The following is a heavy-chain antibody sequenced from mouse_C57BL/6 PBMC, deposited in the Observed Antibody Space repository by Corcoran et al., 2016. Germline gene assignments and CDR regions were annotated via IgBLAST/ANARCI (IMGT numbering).Heavy chain of an antibody. Sequence: EVKLQQSEPELEKPGASVKIYCQASGYTFTDYYMNWVKQSHGKSLEWIGDINPNNGGTSYNQKFKGKATLTVDKSSSTAYMELRSLTSEDPAVYYCARSELRFDYWGQGTTLAVSS. D-gene: IGHD1-1*01. CDR1: GYTFTDYY. J-gene: IGHJ2*01. CDR2: INPNNGGT. CDR3: ARSELRFDY. V-gene: IGHV1-26*01.